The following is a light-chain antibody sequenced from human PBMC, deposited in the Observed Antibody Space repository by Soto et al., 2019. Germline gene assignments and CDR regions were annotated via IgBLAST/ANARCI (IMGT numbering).Light chain of an antibody. Sequence: QSVLTQPPSVSGAPVQRVSISCTGSSSNIGAGYDVHWYQHLPGTAPKLLIYANNNRPSGVPDRFSGSKSGTSASLAITGLQAEDEADYYCQSYDSSRSPLYVFGTGTKVTVL. J-gene: IGLJ1*01. CDR2: ANN. CDR3: QSYDSSRSPLYV. V-gene: IGLV1-40*01. CDR1: SSNIGAGYD.